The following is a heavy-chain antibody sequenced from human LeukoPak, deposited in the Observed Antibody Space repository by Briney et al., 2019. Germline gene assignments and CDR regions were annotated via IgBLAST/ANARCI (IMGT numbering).Heavy chain of an antibody. J-gene: IGHJ5*02. CDR3: ARELRPASWFDP. CDR1: GASISSYY. V-gene: IGHV4-4*07. D-gene: IGHD2-2*01. CDR2: IYTSGST. Sequence: SETLSLTCSVSGASISSYYWSWIRQPAGKELEWIGRIYTSGSTNYNPSLKSRVTISVDTSKNQFSLKLSSVTAADTAVYYCARELRPASWFDPWGQGTLVTVSS.